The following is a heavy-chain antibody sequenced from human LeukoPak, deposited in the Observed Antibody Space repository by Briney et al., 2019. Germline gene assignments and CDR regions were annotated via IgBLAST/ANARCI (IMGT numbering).Heavy chain of an antibody. D-gene: IGHD1-7*01. J-gene: IGHJ4*02. CDR2: IYTSGST. V-gene: IGHV4-61*02. Sequence: SETLSLTCTVSGGSISNGGYYWSWIRQPAGKGLEWIGRIYTSGSTNYNPSLKSRVTISVDTSKNQFSLKLSSVTTADTAVYYCARGYGTIKFDYWGQGTLVTVSS. CDR3: ARGYGTIKFDY. CDR1: GGSISNGGYY.